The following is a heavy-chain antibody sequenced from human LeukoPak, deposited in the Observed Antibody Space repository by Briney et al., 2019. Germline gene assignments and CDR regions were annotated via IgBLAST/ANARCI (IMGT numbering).Heavy chain of an antibody. V-gene: IGHV3-49*04. CDR1: GFTLGDYA. D-gene: IGHD2-8*01. CDR3: TRDEVRGCTNGVCYGMDV. J-gene: IGHJ6*02. Sequence: GGSLRLSCTGSGFTLGDYAATWVRQAPGKGLEWLGFIRCKTYGGATEYAASVKGRFTISRDDSRSIAYLQMNSLKTEDTALYFRTRDEVRGCTNGVCYGMDVWGQGTTVTVSS. CDR2: IRCKTYGGAT.